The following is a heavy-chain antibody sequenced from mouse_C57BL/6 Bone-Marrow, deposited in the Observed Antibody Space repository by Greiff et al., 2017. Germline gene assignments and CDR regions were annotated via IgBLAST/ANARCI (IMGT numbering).Heavy chain of an antibody. J-gene: IGHJ2*01. CDR2: FHPYNDDT. Sequence: QVQLQQSGAELVKPGASVKMSCKASGYTFTTSPTEWMKQNHGKSLEWIGNFHPYNDDTKNNEQFKGKATLTVEKSSNTVYLELSRLTSDDSAVYYCARSSTFFYYFDYWGQGTTRTVSS. D-gene: IGHD5-1*01. CDR1: GYTFTTSP. CDR3: ARSSTFFYYFDY. V-gene: IGHV1-47*01.